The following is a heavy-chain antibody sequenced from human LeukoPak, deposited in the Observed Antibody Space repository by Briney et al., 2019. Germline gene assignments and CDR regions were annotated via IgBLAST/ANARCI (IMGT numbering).Heavy chain of an antibody. CDR1: GYTFTGYY. V-gene: IGHV1-2*02. CDR3: AREGGVVAATLMFYYMDV. CDR2: INPNSGGT. J-gene: IGHJ6*03. D-gene: IGHD2-15*01. Sequence: ASVKVSCKASGYTFTGYYMHWVRQAPGQGLEWMGWINPNSGGTNYAQKFQGRVTMTRDTSISTAYMELSRLRSDDTAVYYCAREGGVVAATLMFYYMDVWGKGTTVTVSS.